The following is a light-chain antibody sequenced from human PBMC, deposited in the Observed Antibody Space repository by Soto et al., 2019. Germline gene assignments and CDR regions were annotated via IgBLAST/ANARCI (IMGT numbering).Light chain of an antibody. V-gene: IGKV3-11*01. J-gene: IGKJ4*01. CDR2: DAS. CDR1: QSVSTN. CDR3: QQRSDRPPLS. Sequence: EIVLTQSPATLSLSPGERATLSCRASQSVSTNLAWYQQKPGQAPRLLIFDASSRATGIPARFSGSGSGTEFTLTISSLEPEDCAIYYCQQRSDRPPLSFGGGTKVEIK.